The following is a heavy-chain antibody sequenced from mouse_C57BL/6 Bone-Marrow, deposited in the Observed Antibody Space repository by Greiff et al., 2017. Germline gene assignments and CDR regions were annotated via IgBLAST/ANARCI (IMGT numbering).Heavy chain of an antibody. Sequence: WVKQRPGQGLEWIGEIDPSDSYTNYNQKFKGKATLTVDTSSSTAYMQPSSLTSEDSAVYYCARGYDAMDYWGQGTSVTVSA. CDR2: IDPSDSYT. J-gene: IGHJ4*01. V-gene: IGHV1-50*01. CDR3: ARGYDAMDY.